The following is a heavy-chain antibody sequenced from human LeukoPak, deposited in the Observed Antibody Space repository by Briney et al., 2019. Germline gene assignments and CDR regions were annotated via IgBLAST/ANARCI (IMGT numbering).Heavy chain of an antibody. CDR2: ISGSGGST. CDR1: GFTFSSYA. D-gene: IGHD2-15*01. J-gene: IGHJ4*02. V-gene: IGHV3-23*01. Sequence: PGGSLRLSCAASGFTFSSYAMSWVRQAPGKGLEWVSAISGSGGSTYYADSVKGRFTISRDNSKNTLYLQMNSLRAEDTAVYYCAKDLGYCSGSSCELNYFDYWGQGTLVTVSS. CDR3: AKDLGYCSGSSCELNYFDY.